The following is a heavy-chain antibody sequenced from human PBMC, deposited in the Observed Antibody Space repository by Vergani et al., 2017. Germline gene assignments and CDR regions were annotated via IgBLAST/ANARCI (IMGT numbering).Heavy chain of an antibody. CDR1: GFTSSYYG. V-gene: IGHV3-30*03. D-gene: IGHD1-1*01. CDR2: ISYDGTQK. J-gene: IGHJ1*01. CDR3: ATKSCGTPGCQKGYFRE. Sequence: QVHLVESGGGVVQPGRSLRLSCVVSGFTSSYYGMHWVRQAPGQGLEWVAVISYDGTQKYYADSVKGRFTISRDNSKSTLYLQMNSLRTEDTAVYYCATKSCGTPGCQKGYFREWGQGTLVTVSS.